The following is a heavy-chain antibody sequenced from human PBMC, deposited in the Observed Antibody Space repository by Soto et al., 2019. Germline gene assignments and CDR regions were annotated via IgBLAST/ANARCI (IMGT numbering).Heavy chain of an antibody. CDR2: INTYNGAT. J-gene: IGHJ4*02. Sequence: QIQLVQSGAEVKKPGASVKVSCQVSGYSLTSYGISWVRQAPGQGLEWMGWINTYNGATNYAQNLQGRVTMTTDKSTITAYMELRSLRSDDTSVYFCARYCNVGSCHKGVPDYWGQGTLVTVSS. CDR3: ARYCNVGSCHKGVPDY. V-gene: IGHV1-18*01. CDR1: GYSLTSYG. D-gene: IGHD2-15*01.